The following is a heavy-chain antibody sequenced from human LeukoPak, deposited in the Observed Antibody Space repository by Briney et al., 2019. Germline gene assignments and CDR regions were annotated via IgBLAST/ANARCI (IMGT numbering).Heavy chain of an antibody. J-gene: IGHJ4*02. Sequence: RSSETLSLTCAVSGGSISSSNWWSWVRQPPGKGLEWIGEIYHSGSTNYNPSLKSRVTISVDKSKNQFSLKLSSVTAADTAVYYCARFSGYDFYFDYWGQGTLVTVSS. V-gene: IGHV4-4*02. D-gene: IGHD5-12*01. CDR3: ARFSGYDFYFDY. CDR2: IYHSGST. CDR1: GGSISSSNW.